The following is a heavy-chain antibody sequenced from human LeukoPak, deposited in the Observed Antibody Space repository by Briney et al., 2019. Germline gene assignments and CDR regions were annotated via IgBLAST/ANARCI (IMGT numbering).Heavy chain of an antibody. D-gene: IGHD6-13*01. Sequence: ASVKVSCKASGYTFISYGISWVRQAPGQGLEWMGWISAYNGNTNYAQKLQGRVTMTTDTSTSTAYMELRSLRSDDTAVYYCARVAAAGTGSILYYYYYGMDVWGQGTTVTVSS. CDR1: GYTFISYG. V-gene: IGHV1-18*01. CDR3: ARVAAAGTGSILYYYYYGMDV. CDR2: ISAYNGNT. J-gene: IGHJ6*02.